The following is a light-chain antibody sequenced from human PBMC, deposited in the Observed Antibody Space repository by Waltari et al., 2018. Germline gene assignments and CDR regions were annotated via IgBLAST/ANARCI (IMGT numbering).Light chain of an antibody. CDR2: AAS. CDR3: QQANGFLT. Sequence: DIQMTQSPSSVSASVGDRIPITWRASQGISNWLAGYQQKPGKAPKLLIYAASVLEIGVPARFSSSGSGTDFTLTISSLQPEDFATYYCQQANGFLTFGQGTRLDI. J-gene: IGKJ5*01. CDR1: QGISNW. V-gene: IGKV1-12*01.